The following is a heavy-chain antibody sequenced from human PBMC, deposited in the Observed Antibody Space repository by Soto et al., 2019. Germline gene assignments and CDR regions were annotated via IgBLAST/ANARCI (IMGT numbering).Heavy chain of an antibody. CDR3: AKAGYYDSSGYYELDY. J-gene: IGHJ4*02. CDR1: GFTFISYS. Sequence: GGSLTLSCAASGFTFISYSMNWVRQAPGKGLEWVSYISSSSSTIYYTDSVKGRFTISRDNAKNTLYLQMNSLRAEDTAVYYCAKAGYYDSSGYYELDYWGQGT. CDR2: ISSSSSTI. D-gene: IGHD3-22*01. V-gene: IGHV3-48*01.